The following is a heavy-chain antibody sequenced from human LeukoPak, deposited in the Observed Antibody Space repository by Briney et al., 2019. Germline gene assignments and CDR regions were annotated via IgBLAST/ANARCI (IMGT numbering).Heavy chain of an antibody. CDR2: INHSGST. J-gene: IGHJ4*02. CDR3: ARGSHGVGYYDSSGYYYLDY. V-gene: IGHV4-34*01. D-gene: IGHD3-22*01. Sequence: SESLSLTCAVYGGSFSGYYWSWIRQPPGKGLEWIGEINHSGSTNYNPSLKSRVTISVDTSKNQFSLKLSSVTAADTAVYYRARGSHGVGYYDSSGYYYLDYWGQGTLVTVSS. CDR1: GGSFSGYY.